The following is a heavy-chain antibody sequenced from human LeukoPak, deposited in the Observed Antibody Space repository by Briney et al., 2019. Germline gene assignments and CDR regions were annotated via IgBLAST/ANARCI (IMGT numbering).Heavy chain of an antibody. V-gene: IGHV3-23*01. J-gene: IGHJ4*02. D-gene: IGHD3-16*02. CDR2: ISSSVGST. CDR3: ARGVDVWGSYRQYYFDY. Sequence: PGGCLRLSCAASGFTFSNYAMSRGRQAPGKGRKGVSTISSSVGSTYYADSVKGRFTISRDNSKNTLYLQMNGLRAEDTAVYYCARGVDVWGSYRQYYFDYWGQGTLVSVSS. CDR1: GFTFSNYA.